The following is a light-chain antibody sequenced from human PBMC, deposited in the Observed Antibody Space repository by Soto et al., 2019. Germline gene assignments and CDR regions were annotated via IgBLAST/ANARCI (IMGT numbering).Light chain of an antibody. V-gene: IGKV1-39*01. J-gene: IGKJ5*01. Sequence: DIQMTQSPSSLSASVGDRVTITCRASQSISSYLNWYQQKPGKAPKLLIYAAYSLQSGVPSRFSGGGSGIAFTLTISSLQPEDFATYYCQQSYSTPPITVGRGTRLEIK. CDR2: AAY. CDR3: QQSYSTPPIT. CDR1: QSISSY.